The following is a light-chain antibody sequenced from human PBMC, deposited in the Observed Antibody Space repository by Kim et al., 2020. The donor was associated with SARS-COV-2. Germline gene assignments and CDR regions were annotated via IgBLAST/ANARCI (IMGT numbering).Light chain of an antibody. Sequence: GQSITLSCTGTSSDVGAVIYVSWYQHHPGKAPKLLIYDVTKRPSGVSDRFSGSKSGNTASLTISGLQAEDEAHYYCNSYTSSSTWVFGGGTQLTVL. CDR2: DVT. CDR1: SSDVGAVIY. J-gene: IGLJ3*02. V-gene: IGLV2-14*03. CDR3: NSYTSSSTWV.